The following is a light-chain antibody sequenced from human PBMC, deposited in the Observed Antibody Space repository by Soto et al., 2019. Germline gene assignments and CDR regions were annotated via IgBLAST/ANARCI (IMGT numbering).Light chain of an antibody. CDR1: QSVSSSY. V-gene: IGKV3-20*01. CDR3: QQYGSSPTWT. Sequence: TVLTQSPGTLSVSPVETASLSCRASQSVSSSYLAWYQQKPGQAPRLLIYGASSRATGIPDRFSGSGSGTDFTLTISRLEPEDFAVYYCQQYGSSPTWTFGQGTKVDIK. J-gene: IGKJ1*01. CDR2: GAS.